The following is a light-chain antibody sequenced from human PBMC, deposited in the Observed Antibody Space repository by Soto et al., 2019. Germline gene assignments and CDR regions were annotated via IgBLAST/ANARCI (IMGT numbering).Light chain of an antibody. V-gene: IGLV2-11*01. CDR1: SSDVGGYNY. CDR2: DVS. Sequence: QSALTQPRSVFGSPGQSVTISCTGASSDVGGYNYVSWYQQHPGKAPKLMIYDVSKRPSGVPDRFSGSKSGNTASLTISGLQTEDEADYYCCSYAGRHTYVFGTGTKVT. J-gene: IGLJ1*01. CDR3: CSYAGRHTYV.